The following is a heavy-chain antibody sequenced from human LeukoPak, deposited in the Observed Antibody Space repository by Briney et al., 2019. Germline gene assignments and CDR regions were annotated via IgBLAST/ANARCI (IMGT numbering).Heavy chain of an antibody. Sequence: SVKVSCKASGGTFSSYAISWVRQAPGQGLEWMGGIIPIFGTANYAQKFQGRVTITTDESTSTAYMELSSLRSEDTAVYYCARDARYYYDSSGYYDFDYWGQGTLVTVSS. CDR3: ARDARYYYDSSGYYDFDY. CDR2: IIPIFGTA. V-gene: IGHV1-69*05. CDR1: GGTFSSYA. J-gene: IGHJ4*02. D-gene: IGHD3-22*01.